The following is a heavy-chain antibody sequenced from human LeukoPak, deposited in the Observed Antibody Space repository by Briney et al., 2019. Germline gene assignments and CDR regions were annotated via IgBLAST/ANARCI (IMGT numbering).Heavy chain of an antibody. CDR3: ARGNRQLAYYGSGSRLPFDS. Sequence: SETLSLTCAVSGGSFSGNYWTWIRQPPGKGLEWVGEFTHVGDTNYNPSLKNRVSISVDTSENQFSLRLTSVTAADTAVYYCARGNRQLAYYGSGSRLPFDSWGQGTLVTVSS. CDR1: GGSFSGNY. CDR2: FTHVGDT. J-gene: IGHJ4*02. D-gene: IGHD3-10*01. V-gene: IGHV4-34*01.